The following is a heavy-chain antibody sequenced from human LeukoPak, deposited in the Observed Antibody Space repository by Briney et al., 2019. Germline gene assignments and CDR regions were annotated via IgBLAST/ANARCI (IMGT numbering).Heavy chain of an antibody. CDR3: ARGRGATPRH. CDR2: INHSGST. CDR1: GGSFSGYY. D-gene: IGHD2-15*01. J-gene: IGHJ1*01. Sequence: SATLSLTCAVYGGSFSGYYWSWIRPPPGKGLEWIGEINHSGSTNYNPSLKSRVTISVDTSKNQFSLKLSSVTAADTAVYYCARGRGATPRHWGQGTLVTVSS. V-gene: IGHV4-34*01.